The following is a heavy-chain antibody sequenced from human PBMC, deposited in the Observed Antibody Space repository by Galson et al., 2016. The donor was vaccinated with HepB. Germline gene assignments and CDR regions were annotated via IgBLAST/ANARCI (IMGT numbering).Heavy chain of an antibody. V-gene: IGHV4-4*02. Sequence: ETLSLTCTVSGGSISSSNWWRWVRQPPGQGLEWIGEIYHSGSTNYDPSLKSRVAISVDKSKNQFSLKLRSVTAADTAMYYCAREGYSNSLDYWGQGTLVTVSS. CDR1: GGSISSSNW. J-gene: IGHJ4*02. D-gene: IGHD1-26*01. CDR3: AREGYSNSLDY. CDR2: IYHSGST.